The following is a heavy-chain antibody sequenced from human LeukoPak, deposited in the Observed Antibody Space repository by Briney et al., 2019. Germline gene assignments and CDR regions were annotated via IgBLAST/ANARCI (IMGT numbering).Heavy chain of an antibody. D-gene: IGHD1-26*01. Sequence: GGSLRLSCAASGFTFSSYGMHWVRPAPGKGLEWVAFIRYDGSNKYYADSVKGRFTISRDNSKNTLYLQMNSLRAEDTAVYYCAKDDSGSYYPYYYYMDVWGKGTTVTISS. CDR2: IRYDGSNK. V-gene: IGHV3-30*02. CDR1: GFTFSSYG. CDR3: AKDDSGSYYPYYYYMDV. J-gene: IGHJ6*03.